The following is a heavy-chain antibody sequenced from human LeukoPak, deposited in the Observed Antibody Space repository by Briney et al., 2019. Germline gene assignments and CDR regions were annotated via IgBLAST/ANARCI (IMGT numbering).Heavy chain of an antibody. CDR2: ISGSGETT. CDR1: GLTFNSFV. J-gene: IGHJ4*02. D-gene: IGHD3-22*01. V-gene: IGHV3-23*01. CDR3: AKGGGDSNGHYYYLDY. Sequence: GGPLRLSCAASGLTFNSFVMTWVRQAPGKGLDWVSAISGSGETTYYTDSVKGRFTISRDNSKNTLYLQMNSLRAEDTAVYYCAKGGGDSNGHYYYLDYWGQGTPVTVSS.